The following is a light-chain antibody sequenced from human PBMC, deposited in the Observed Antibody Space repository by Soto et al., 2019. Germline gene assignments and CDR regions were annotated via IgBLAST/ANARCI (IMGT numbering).Light chain of an antibody. CDR1: QSVSSD. CDR3: QQYNNWPRAT. J-gene: IGKJ4*01. V-gene: IGKV3-15*01. CDR2: GAS. Sequence: IVMTQSPATLSLSPGERSTLSCMASQSVSSDLAWYQQKPGQAPRLLIYGASTRATGIPARFSGSGSGTEFNLTISSLQSEDFGVYYCQQYNNWPRATFGGGTKVDIK.